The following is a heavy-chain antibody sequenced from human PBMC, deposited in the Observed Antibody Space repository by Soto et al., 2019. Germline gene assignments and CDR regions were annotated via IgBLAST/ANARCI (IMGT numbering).Heavy chain of an antibody. V-gene: IGHV3-30*18. CDR1: GFTFSSYG. CDR3: AKDVFGSSPHYGMDV. CDR2: ISYDGSNK. D-gene: IGHD6-6*01. J-gene: IGHJ6*02. Sequence: QVQLVESGGGVVQPGRSLRLSCAASGFTFSSYGMHWVRQAPGKGLEWVAVISYDGSNKYYADSVKGRFTISRDNSKNALYLQMNSLRAEDTAVYYCAKDVFGSSPHYGMDVWGQGTTVTVSS.